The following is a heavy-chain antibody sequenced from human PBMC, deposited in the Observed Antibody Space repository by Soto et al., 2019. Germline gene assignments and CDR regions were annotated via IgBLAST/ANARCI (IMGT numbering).Heavy chain of an antibody. CDR3: VRTAREGAVAPHWFDR. V-gene: IGHV4-30-4*01. J-gene: IGHJ5*02. CDR2: VYYTGST. D-gene: IGHD2-21*02. Sequence: SETLSLTCTVSGASIRSTDYYWSWIRQAPGKGLGWIGYVYYTGSTYYNPSLMSRLTISVDTSKNQFSLKLTSVTAAETAVYYCVRTAREGAVAPHWFDRWGQGTQVTVSS. CDR1: GASIRSTDYY.